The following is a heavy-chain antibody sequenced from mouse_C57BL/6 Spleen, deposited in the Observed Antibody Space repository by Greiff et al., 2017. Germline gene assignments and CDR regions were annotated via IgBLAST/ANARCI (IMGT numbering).Heavy chain of an antibody. CDR1: GYTFTEYT. Sequence: QVQLQQSGAELVKPGASVKLSCKASGYTFTEYTIPWVKQSPGNGLEWIGWFYPGSGGIKSNEKLKDKATLTVEKSSNTVYLELSRFTSDDSAVYFCARRDADEYAIDYWGQGTSVTVSA. V-gene: IGHV1-62-2*01. CDR3: ARRDADEYAIDY. D-gene: IGHD5-1*01. CDR2: FYPGSGGI. J-gene: IGHJ4*01.